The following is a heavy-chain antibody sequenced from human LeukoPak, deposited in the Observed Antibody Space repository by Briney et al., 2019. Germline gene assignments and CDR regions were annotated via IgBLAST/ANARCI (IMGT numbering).Heavy chain of an antibody. J-gene: IGHJ4*02. V-gene: IGHV3-64*01. CDR1: GFNFINSA. CDR2: IARNGGST. Sequence: PGGSLRLSCAASGFNFINSAMHWVRQAPGKGLEYVSGIARNGGSTYYTNSVKGRFTISRDDSKNPLYLQMGSLRPEDMAVYYCARGGVWQQLAVDYWGQGTLVTVSS. CDR3: ARGGVWQQLAVDY. D-gene: IGHD6-13*01.